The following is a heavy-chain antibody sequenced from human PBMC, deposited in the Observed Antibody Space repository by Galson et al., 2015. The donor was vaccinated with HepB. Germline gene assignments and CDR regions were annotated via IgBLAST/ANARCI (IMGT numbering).Heavy chain of an antibody. D-gene: IGHD3-10*01. V-gene: IGHV1-24*01. CDR1: GYTLTELS. J-gene: IGHJ5*02. CDR2: FDPEDGET. Sequence: SVKVSCKVSGYTLTELSMHWVRQAPGKGLEWMGGFDPEDGETIYAQKFQGRVTMTEDTSTDTAYMELSSLRSEDTAVYYCATVSSTMVRGVIITNWFDPWGQGTLVTVSS. CDR3: ATVSSTMVRGVIITNWFDP.